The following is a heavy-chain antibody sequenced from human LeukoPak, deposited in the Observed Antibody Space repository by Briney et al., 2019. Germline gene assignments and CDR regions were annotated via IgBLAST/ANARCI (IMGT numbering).Heavy chain of an antibody. V-gene: IGHV3-23*01. J-gene: IGHJ4*02. CDR2: ISGSGSDT. D-gene: IGHD2-2*02. CDR1: GLPFSSYA. Sequence: GGSLRLFCAASGLPFSSYAVTWVRQAPGSGLEWVSAISGSGSDTYCADSVKGRVNISRDNSKNTLYLQMSRRRAEDTAIYHCARGGRYCTTTNCYIGKWGQGTLVTVSS. CDR3: ARGGRYCTTTNCYIGK.